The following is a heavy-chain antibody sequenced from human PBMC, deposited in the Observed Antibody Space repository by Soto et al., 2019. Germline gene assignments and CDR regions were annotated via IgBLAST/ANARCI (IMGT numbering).Heavy chain of an antibody. Sequence: QVQLVQSGAEVKKPGASVKVSCKTSGYTFTNHGINWVRQAPGQGLEWMGWISTYNANVNYAQKLQDRATMTTDTSTSTAYMDLRSLTTDETAVYYCARERVAGTWGDAVPIWRQRKMVNVSS. V-gene: IGHV1-18*04. D-gene: IGHD2-8*01. CDR3: ARERVAGTWGDAVPI. J-gene: IGHJ3*02. CDR2: ISTYNANV. CDR1: GYTFTNHG.